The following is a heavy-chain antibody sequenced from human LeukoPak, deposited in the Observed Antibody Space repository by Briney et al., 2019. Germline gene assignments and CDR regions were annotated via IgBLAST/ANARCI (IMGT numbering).Heavy chain of an antibody. Sequence: PSETLSLTCTVSGGSISSGSYYWSWIRQPAGKGLEWIGRIYTSGSTNYNPSLKSRVTISVDTSKNQFSLKLSSVTAADTAVYYCRMIPAATGPYYYYMDVWGKGTTVTVSS. CDR2: IYTSGST. V-gene: IGHV4-61*02. J-gene: IGHJ6*03. CDR1: GGSISSGSYY. CDR3: RMIPAATGPYYYYMDV. D-gene: IGHD2-2*01.